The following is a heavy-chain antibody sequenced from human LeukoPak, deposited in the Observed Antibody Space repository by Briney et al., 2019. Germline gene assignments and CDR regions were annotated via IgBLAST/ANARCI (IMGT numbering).Heavy chain of an antibody. J-gene: IGHJ4*02. V-gene: IGHV3-23*01. CDR1: GFTFTTSW. Sequence: GGSLRLSCAASGFTFTTSWMHWVRQAPGKGLECVSSISGSGGSTNHADSVKGRFTISRDNSKNTLYLQMNSLRAEDTAVYYCAKVWTAYSDDYFDYWGQGTLVTVSS. CDR3: AKVWTAYSDDYFDY. D-gene: IGHD3/OR15-3a*01. CDR2: ISGSGGST.